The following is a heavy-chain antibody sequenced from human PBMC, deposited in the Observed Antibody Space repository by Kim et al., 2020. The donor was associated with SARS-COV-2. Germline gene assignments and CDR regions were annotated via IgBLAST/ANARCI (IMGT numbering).Heavy chain of an antibody. CDR1: GGSLSLYY. V-gene: IGHV4-59*12. CDR3: ARRRDGYGSSPGEGDAF. J-gene: IGHJ3*01. D-gene: IGHD6-19*01. CDR2: IFYSGST. Sequence: SETPSLTCTVSGGSLSLYYWSWIRQPPGKGLQWIGNIFYSGSTNYNPSLKSRVTMSVDTSKKQFSLKLNSVSAADTAVYYCARRRDGYGSSPGEGDAF.